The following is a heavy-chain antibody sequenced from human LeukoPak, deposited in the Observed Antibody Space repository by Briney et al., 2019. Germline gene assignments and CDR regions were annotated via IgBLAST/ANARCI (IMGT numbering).Heavy chain of an antibody. CDR3: ARRMKLAAKGDAFDI. CDR2: TYYSGST. D-gene: IGHD2-15*01. CDR1: GDAINSDY. J-gene: IGHJ3*02. Sequence: SETLSLTCTVSGDAINSDYWNWIRQPPGKGLEWIGFTYYSGSTNYNPSLKSRVSISIDASRSHFSLKLNSVTAADTAVYYCARRMKLAAKGDAFDIWGQGTMVTVSS. V-gene: IGHV4-59*08.